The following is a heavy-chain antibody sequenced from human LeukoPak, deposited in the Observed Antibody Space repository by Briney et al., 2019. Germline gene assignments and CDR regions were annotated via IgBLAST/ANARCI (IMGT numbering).Heavy chain of an antibody. J-gene: IGHJ4*02. V-gene: IGHV4-34*01. D-gene: IGHD6-13*01. CDR1: GGSFSGYY. Sequence: SLTCAVYGGSFSGYYWSWIRQPPGKGLEWIGEINHSGSTNYNPSLTSRVTISVDTSKNQFSLKLSSVTAADTAVYYCARGRTLAAAGTLDDYRGQGTLVTVSS. CDR3: ARGRTLAAAGTLDDY. CDR2: INHSGST.